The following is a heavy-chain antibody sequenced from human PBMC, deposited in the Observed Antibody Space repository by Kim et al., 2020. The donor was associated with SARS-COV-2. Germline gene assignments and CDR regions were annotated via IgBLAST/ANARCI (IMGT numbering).Heavy chain of an antibody. D-gene: IGHD6-19*01. CDR2: IGTFGDT. CDR3: VAGTGGY. J-gene: IGHJ4*02. CDR1: GFTFGSYD. V-gene: IGHV3-13*01. Sequence: GGSLRLSCVASGFTFGSYDMHWVRQATGKGLEWVSAIGTFGDTYYPGSVKGRFTISRENAKNSLYLQMSSLSAGDTAVYYCVAGTGGYWGQGTLVTVSS.